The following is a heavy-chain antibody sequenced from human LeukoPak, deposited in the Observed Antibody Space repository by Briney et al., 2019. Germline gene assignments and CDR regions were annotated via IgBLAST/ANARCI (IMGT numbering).Heavy chain of an antibody. CDR3: AKELRGYSYGLRNNWFDP. D-gene: IGHD5-18*01. CDR1: GFTFSSYG. CDR2: ISYDGSNK. J-gene: IGHJ5*02. V-gene: IGHV3-30*18. Sequence: GGSLRLSCAASGFTFSSYGMHWVRQAPGKGLEWVAVISYDGSNKYYADSVKGRFTISRDNSKNTLYLQMNSLRAEDTAVYYCAKELRGYSYGLRNNWFDPWGQGTLVTVFS.